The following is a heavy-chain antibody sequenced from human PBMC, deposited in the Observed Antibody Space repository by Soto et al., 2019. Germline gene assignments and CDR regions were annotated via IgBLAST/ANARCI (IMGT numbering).Heavy chain of an antibody. CDR3: ARESNRGRGHDAFDI. J-gene: IGHJ3*02. CDR1: GGTFSSYA. D-gene: IGHD3-10*01. V-gene: IGHV1-69*10. CDR2: IIPILGIA. Sequence: ASVKVSCKASGGTFSSYAISWVRQAPGQGLEWMGGIIPILGIANYAQKFQGRVTITADKSTSTAYMELSSLRSEDTAVYYCARESNRGRGHDAFDIWGQGTMVTVSS.